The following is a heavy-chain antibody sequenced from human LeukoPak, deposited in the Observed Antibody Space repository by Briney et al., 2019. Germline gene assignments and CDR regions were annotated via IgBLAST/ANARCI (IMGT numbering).Heavy chain of an antibody. CDR2: IIPILGIA. CDR3: ARDLYYDSSGYQKDY. V-gene: IGHV1-69*04. CDR1: GGTFSSYA. D-gene: IGHD3-22*01. Sequence: ASVKVSCKASGGTFSSYAISWVRQAPGQGLEWIGRIIPILGIANYAQKFQGRVTITADKSTSIAYMELSSLRSEDTAVYYCARDLYYDSSGYQKDYWGQGTLVTVSS. J-gene: IGHJ4*02.